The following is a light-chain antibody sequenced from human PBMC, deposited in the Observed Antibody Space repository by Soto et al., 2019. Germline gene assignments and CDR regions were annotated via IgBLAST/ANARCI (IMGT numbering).Light chain of an antibody. V-gene: IGKV3-15*01. Sequence: EIFMTQSPATLSVSLWEIATLSCRASQSVSSNLAWYQQKPGQAPRLLIYGASTRATGIPARFSGSGSGTDFTLTISSLEPEDSAVYYCQQRHMWPITFGQGTRLEI. CDR2: GAS. CDR1: QSVSSN. J-gene: IGKJ5*01. CDR3: QQRHMWPIT.